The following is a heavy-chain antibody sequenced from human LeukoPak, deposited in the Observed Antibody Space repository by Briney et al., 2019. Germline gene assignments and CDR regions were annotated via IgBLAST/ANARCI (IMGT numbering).Heavy chain of an antibody. CDR3: ARSHGSGSYYNLNDY. D-gene: IGHD3-10*01. CDR1: GGSISSYY. V-gene: IGHV4-59*01. CDR2: IYYSGST. Sequence: SETLSLTCTVSGGSISSYYWSWIRQPPGQGLEWIGHIYYSGSTNYNPSLRSRVTISVDTSKNQFSLKLSSVTAADTAVYYCARSHGSGSYYNLNDYWGQGTLVTVSS. J-gene: IGHJ4*02.